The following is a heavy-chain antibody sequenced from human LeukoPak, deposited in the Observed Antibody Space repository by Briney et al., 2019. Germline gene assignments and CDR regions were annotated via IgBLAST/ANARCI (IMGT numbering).Heavy chain of an antibody. V-gene: IGHV4-34*01. CDR1: GGSFSGYY. Sequence: SETLSLTCAVYGGSFSGYYWSWIRQPPGKGLEWIGEINHSGSTNYNPSLKSRVTISVDTSKNQFSLKLSSVTAADTAVYYCARIRYFDWSPRALYYYYGMDVWGQGTTVTVSS. J-gene: IGHJ6*02. CDR3: ARIRYFDWSPRALYYYYGMDV. D-gene: IGHD3-9*01. CDR2: INHSGST.